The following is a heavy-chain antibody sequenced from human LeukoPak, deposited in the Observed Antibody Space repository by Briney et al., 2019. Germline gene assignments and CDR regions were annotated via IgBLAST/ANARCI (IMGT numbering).Heavy chain of an antibody. CDR1: GGTFSSYA. CDR2: IIPIFGTA. CDR3: ARPHGDSYCGGDCYYY. Sequence: SVKVSCKASGGTFSSYAISRMRQAPGQGLEWMGGIIPIFGTANYAQKFQGRVTITADESTSTAYMELSSLRSEDTAVYYCARPHGDSYCGGDCYYYWGQGTLVTVSS. V-gene: IGHV1-69*13. D-gene: IGHD2-21*01. J-gene: IGHJ4*02.